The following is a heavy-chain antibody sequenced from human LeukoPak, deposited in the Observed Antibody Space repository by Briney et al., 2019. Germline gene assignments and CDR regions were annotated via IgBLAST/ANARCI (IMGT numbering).Heavy chain of an antibody. Sequence: PGGSLRLSCAASAFTFSYYWMNWVRQAPGKGLEWVASIKQDGSEKYYVDSVKGRFTISRDNAKNSLYLQMNSLRAEDTAVYYCARAHYYDSSGYNDAFDIWGQGTMVTVSS. CDR2: IKQDGSEK. CDR1: AFTFSYYW. V-gene: IGHV3-7*01. J-gene: IGHJ3*02. D-gene: IGHD3-22*01. CDR3: ARAHYYDSSGYNDAFDI.